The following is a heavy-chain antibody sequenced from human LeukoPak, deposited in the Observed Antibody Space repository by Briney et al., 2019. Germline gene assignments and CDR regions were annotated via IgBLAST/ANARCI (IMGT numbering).Heavy chain of an antibody. D-gene: IGHD1-14*01. CDR1: GGSISSYY. CDR2: IYYSGST. CDR3: ARADGNPLYYYYYMDV. J-gene: IGHJ6*03. Sequence: SETLSLTCTVSGGSISSYYWSWIRQPPGKGLEWIGYIYYSGSTNYNPSLKSRVTISVDTSKNQFSLKLSSVTAADTAVYYCARADGNPLYYYYYMDVWGKGTTVTISS. V-gene: IGHV4-59*08.